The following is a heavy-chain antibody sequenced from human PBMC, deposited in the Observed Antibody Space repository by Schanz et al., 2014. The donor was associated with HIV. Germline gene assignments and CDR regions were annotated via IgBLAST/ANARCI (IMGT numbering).Heavy chain of an antibody. Sequence: QVQLVESGGGVVQPGRFLRLSCEASGFTFSSYAMHWVRQAPGKGLEWVAVISYDGSNKYYADSVKGRFTISRDNSKNTLYLQMNSLRTEDTAVYYCAKAAVTDYLDYWGQGTLVTVSS. CDR3: AKAAVTDYLDY. CDR1: GFTFSSYA. CDR2: ISYDGSNK. D-gene: IGHD2-21*02. V-gene: IGHV3-30*04. J-gene: IGHJ4*02.